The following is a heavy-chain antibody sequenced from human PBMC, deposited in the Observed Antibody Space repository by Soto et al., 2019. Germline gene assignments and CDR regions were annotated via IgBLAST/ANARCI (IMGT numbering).Heavy chain of an antibody. V-gene: IGHV3-64*02. J-gene: IGHJ5*02. CDR2: ISRDGVST. CDR1: GFSFSSFA. D-gene: IGHD3-9*01. Sequence: GGSLRLSCAASGFSFSSFAMHWVRQAPGKGLEYISAISRDGVSTYYSDSVEGRFTISRDNSKNTLYLQMGSLREEDMAVYYCARRTGNSDWFFCDAWGQGILVTVSS. CDR3: ARRTGNSDWFFCDA.